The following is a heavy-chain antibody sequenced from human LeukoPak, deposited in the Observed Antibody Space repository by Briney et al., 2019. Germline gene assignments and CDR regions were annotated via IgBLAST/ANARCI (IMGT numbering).Heavy chain of an antibody. CDR3: AKGPSIAVAGPGGCYFDY. J-gene: IGHJ4*02. CDR2: ISYDGSNK. CDR1: GFTFSSYA. Sequence: PGGSLRLSCAASGFTFSSYAMHWVRQAPGKGLEWVAVISYDGSNKYYADSVKGRFTISRDNSKNTLYLQMNSLRAEDTAVYYCAKGPSIAVAGPGGCYFDYWGQGTLVTVSS. D-gene: IGHD6-19*01. V-gene: IGHV3-30-3*01.